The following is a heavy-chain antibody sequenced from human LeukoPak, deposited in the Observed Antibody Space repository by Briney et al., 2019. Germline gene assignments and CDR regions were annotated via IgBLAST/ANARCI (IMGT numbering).Heavy chain of an antibody. D-gene: IGHD2-2*01. V-gene: IGHV4-59*01. CDR2: VFSGGAT. CDR1: GDSIY. J-gene: IGHJ4*02. CDR3: ARDGLGPAAMRRTGYYFDY. Sequence: SETLSLTCSVSGDSIYWSWVRQSPGKGLQWIGTVFSGGATSYSPSLASRVTMSLDKSKSHFSLKLSSVTAADTAIYYCARDGLGPAAMRRTGYYFDYWGQGTLVTVPS.